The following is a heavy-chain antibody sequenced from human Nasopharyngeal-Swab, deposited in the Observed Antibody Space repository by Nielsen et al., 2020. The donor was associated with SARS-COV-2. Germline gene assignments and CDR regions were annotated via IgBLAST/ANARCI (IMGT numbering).Heavy chain of an antibody. D-gene: IGHD3-3*01. CDR2: INAGNGDT. V-gene: IGHV1-3*01. J-gene: IGHJ4*02. CDR1: GYTFTNYA. Sequence: ASVKVSCKASGYTFTNYAMHWVRQAPGLRFEWMGWINAGNGDTRYSQKFQGRVTITRDSSASIAYMDLSSLTSEDTAAYYCARGGVTNPIDYWGQGTLVTVSS. CDR3: ARGGVTNPIDY.